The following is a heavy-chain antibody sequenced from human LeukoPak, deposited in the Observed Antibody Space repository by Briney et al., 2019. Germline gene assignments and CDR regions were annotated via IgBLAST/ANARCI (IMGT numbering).Heavy chain of an antibody. CDR3: ARERAHPRNRDIAAAGTSNWFDP. CDR2: LGYSGST. J-gene: IGHJ5*02. CDR1: GGSISSNNYY. V-gene: IGHV4-39*07. Sequence: SETLSLTCTVSGGSISSNNYYWGWIRQPPGKGLEWIGSLGYSGSTDCNPSLKSRVTISVDTSKNQFSLKLSSVTAADTAVYYCARERAHPRNRDIAAAGTSNWFDPWGQGTLVTVSS. D-gene: IGHD6-13*01.